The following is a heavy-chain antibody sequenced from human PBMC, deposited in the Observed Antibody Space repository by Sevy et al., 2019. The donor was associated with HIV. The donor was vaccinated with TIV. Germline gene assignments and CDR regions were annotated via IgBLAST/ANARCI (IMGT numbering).Heavy chain of an antibody. D-gene: IGHD3-22*01. V-gene: IGHV2-5*01. CDR1: GFSLSTSGVG. CDR3: AHTYYYDSSGQAVDFDL. CDR2: IYWNDDK. J-gene: IGHJ2*01. Sequence: SGPTLVKPTQTLTLTCTFSGFSLSTSGVGVGWIRQPPGKALEWLAVIYWNDDKRYSPSLKSRLTITKDTSKNQVVLTMTNMDPVDTATYYCAHTYYYDSSGQAVDFDLWGRGTLVTVSS.